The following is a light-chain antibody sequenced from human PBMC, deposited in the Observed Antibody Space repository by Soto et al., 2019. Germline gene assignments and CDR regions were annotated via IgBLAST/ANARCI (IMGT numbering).Light chain of an antibody. CDR3: CSYTTSNTFV. J-gene: IGLJ1*01. CDR1: SSDVGAYNY. CDR2: HVT. V-gene: IGLV2-14*01. Sequence: QSALTQPASVSGSLGQSITISCSGTSSDVGAYNYVSWYQQYPGKAPKLMIYHVTDRPSGVSNRFSGSKSGNTASLTISGLQAEDEADYYCCSYTTSNTFVFGTGTKLTVL.